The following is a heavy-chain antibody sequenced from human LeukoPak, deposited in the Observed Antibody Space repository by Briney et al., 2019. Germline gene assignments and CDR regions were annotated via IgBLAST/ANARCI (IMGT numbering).Heavy chain of an antibody. V-gene: IGHV4-39*01. Sequence: SETLSLTCTVSGGSISSSSSYWGWVRQPPGKGLEWIGSINYSGGTYYNPSLRSRVTISVDTSKNQFSLRLSSVTAADTAVYYCASDRSGLSFCFWGQGTLVTVSS. J-gene: IGHJ4*02. CDR3: ASDRSGLSFCF. CDR2: INYSGGT. CDR1: GGSISSSSSY. D-gene: IGHD3-22*01.